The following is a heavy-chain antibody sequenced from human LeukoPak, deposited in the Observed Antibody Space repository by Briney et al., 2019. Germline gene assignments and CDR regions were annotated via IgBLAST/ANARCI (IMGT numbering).Heavy chain of an antibody. CDR1: GFTFSSYA. D-gene: IGHD6-13*01. V-gene: IGHV3-23*01. CDR3: AKDTPDGVSAAPDDYYFDY. CDR2: ISGSGGST. Sequence: PGGSLRLSCAASGFTFSSYAMSWVRQAPKKGLEWVSAISGSGGSTYYADSVKGRFTISRDNSKNTLYLQMNSLRAEDTAVYYCAKDTPDGVSAAPDDYYFDYWGQGTLVTVSS. J-gene: IGHJ4*02.